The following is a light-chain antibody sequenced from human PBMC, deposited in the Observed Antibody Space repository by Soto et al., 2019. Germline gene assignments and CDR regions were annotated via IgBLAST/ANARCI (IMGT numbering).Light chain of an antibody. Sequence: QSVLTQPPSVSGAPGQRVTISCTGSSSNIGANYDVHWYQQLPGSAPKLLIYGNSNRPSGVSPRFSGSKSANTASLTISGLQAEDEGDYYCCSYATTTAFYVFGTGTKVTVL. CDR3: CSYATTTAFYV. J-gene: IGLJ1*01. V-gene: IGLV1-40*01. CDR2: GNS. CDR1: SSNIGANYD.